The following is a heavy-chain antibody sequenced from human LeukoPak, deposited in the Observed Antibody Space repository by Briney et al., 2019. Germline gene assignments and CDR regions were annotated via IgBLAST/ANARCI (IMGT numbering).Heavy chain of an antibody. Sequence: GASVKVSCKASGGTFSSYAISWVRQAPGQGLEWMGRIIPILGIANYAQKFQGRVTITADKSTSTAYMELSSLRSEDTAVYYCARPYYCSGGSCYENAFDIWGQGTMVTVSS. D-gene: IGHD2-15*01. V-gene: IGHV1-69*04. CDR1: GGTFSSYA. CDR2: IIPILGIA. CDR3: ARPYYCSGGSCYENAFDI. J-gene: IGHJ3*02.